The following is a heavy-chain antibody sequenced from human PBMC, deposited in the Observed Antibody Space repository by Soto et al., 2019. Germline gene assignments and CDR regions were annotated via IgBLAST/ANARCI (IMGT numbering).Heavy chain of an antibody. Sequence: QVQLVQSGAEVKKPGASVKVSCKASGYTFTSYDINWVRQATGQGLEWMGWMNPNSGNTGYAQKYQXRXTXTXXTSISTAYMERSSLRSEDTAVYYCAREKTSYGMDVWGQGTTVTVSS. CDR2: MNPNSGNT. CDR3: AREKTSYGMDV. J-gene: IGHJ6*02. V-gene: IGHV1-8*01. CDR1: GYTFTSYD.